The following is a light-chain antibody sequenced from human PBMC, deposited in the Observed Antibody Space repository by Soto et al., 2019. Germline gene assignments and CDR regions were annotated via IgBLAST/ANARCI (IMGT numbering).Light chain of an antibody. CDR2: EGS. J-gene: IGLJ2*01. Sequence: HSALTQPASVSGSPGQSITISCTGTSSDVGSYNLVSWYQQHPGKAPKLMIYEGSKRPSGVSNRFSGSKSGNTASLTISGLQAEYEAYYYCCSYAGSSTVVFGGGTQLTVL. V-gene: IGLV2-23*01. CDR1: SSDVGSYNL. CDR3: CSYAGSSTVV.